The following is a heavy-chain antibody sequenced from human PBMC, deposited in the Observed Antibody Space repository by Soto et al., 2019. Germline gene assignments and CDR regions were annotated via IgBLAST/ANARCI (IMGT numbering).Heavy chain of an antibody. CDR1: GFTFSSYG. Sequence: TGGSLRLSCAASGFTFSSYGMHWVRQAPGKGLEWVAVIWYDGSNKYYADSVKGRFTISRDNSKNTLYLQMNSLRAEDTAVYYCARGGYYYDSSGYYYPQGYWGQGTLVTVSS. V-gene: IGHV3-33*01. CDR3: ARGGYYYDSSGYYYPQGY. J-gene: IGHJ4*02. D-gene: IGHD3-22*01. CDR2: IWYDGSNK.